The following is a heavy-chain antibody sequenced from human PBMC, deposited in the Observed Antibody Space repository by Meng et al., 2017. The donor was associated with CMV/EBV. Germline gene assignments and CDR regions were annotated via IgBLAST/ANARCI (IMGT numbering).Heavy chain of an antibody. J-gene: IGHJ6*02. CDR2: INPNSGGT. V-gene: IGHV1-2*02. D-gene: IGHD1-26*01. CDR3: ARAEWELTRDYGMDV. Sequence: ASVKVSCKASGYTFTGYYMHWVRQAPGQGLEWMGWINPNSGGTNYAQKFQGRVTMTRDTSISTAYMELSRLRSDDTAMYYCARAEWELTRDYGMDVWGQGTTVTVSS. CDR1: GYTFTGYY.